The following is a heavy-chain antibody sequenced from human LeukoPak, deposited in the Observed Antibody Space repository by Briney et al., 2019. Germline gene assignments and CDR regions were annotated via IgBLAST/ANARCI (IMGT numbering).Heavy chain of an antibody. CDR3: ANRAGYSYGS. CDR1: GFTFSNYA. V-gene: IGHV3-23*01. D-gene: IGHD3-10*01. Sequence: GGSLRLSCAASGFTFSNYAMSWVRQAPGKVPEWVSGISGGGATFYADSVKGRFTISRDNSKNTLYLQMNSLRAEDTAIYYCANRAGYSYGSWGQGTLVTVSS. J-gene: IGHJ5*02. CDR2: ISGGGAT.